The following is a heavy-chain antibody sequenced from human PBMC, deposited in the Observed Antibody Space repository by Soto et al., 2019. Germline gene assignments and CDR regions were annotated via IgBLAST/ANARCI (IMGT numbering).Heavy chain of an antibody. V-gene: IGHV4-34*01. J-gene: IGHJ6*02. D-gene: IGHD6-13*01. Sequence: SETLSLTCAVYGGSFSGYYWSWIRQPPGKGLEWIGEINHSGSTNYNPSLKSRVTISVDTSKNQFSLKLSSVTAADTAVYYCARDATEYSSSWTYYYYYYGMDVWGQGTTVTVSS. CDR1: GGSFSGYY. CDR2: INHSGST. CDR3: ARDATEYSSSWTYYYYYYGMDV.